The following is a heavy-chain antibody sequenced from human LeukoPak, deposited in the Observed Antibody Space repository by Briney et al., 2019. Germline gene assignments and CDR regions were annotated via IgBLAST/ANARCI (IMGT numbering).Heavy chain of an antibody. D-gene: IGHD2-15*01. CDR2: TNPNSGGT. J-gene: IGHJ3*01. V-gene: IGHV1-2*06. Sequence: ASVKVSCKASGYTFTSYYMHWVRQAPGQGLEWMGRTNPNSGGTNYAQKFQGRVTMTRDTSISTDYMELSGLRSDDTAVYYCASGGGSFGDVWGQGTMVTVSS. CDR3: ASGGGSFGDV. CDR1: GYTFTSYY.